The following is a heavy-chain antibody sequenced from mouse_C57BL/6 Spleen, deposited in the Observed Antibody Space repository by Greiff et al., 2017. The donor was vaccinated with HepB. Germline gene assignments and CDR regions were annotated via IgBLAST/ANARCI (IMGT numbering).Heavy chain of an antibody. Sequence: EVQVVESGGGLVKPGGSLKLSCAASGFTFSDYGMHWVRQAPEKGLEWVAYISSGSSTIYYADTVKGRFTISRDNAKNTLFLQMTSLRSEDTAMYYCEGLGTGNLDYWGQGTTLTVSS. D-gene: IGHD4-1*01. CDR3: EGLGTGNLDY. CDR1: GFTFSDYG. J-gene: IGHJ2*01. V-gene: IGHV5-17*01. CDR2: ISSGSSTI.